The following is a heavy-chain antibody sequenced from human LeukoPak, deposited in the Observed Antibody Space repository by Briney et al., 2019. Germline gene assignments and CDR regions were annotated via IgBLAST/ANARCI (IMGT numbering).Heavy chain of an antibody. V-gene: IGHV3-9*01. CDR3: AKAPITMPYYGMDV. D-gene: IGHD3-10*01. CDR1: GFTFDDYA. Sequence: GGSLRLSCAASGFTFDDYAMHWVRQAPGKGLEWVSGISWNSGSIGYADSVKGRFTISRDNAKNSLYLQMNSLRAEDTALYYCAKAPITMPYYGMDVWGQGTTVTVSS. CDR2: ISWNSGSI. J-gene: IGHJ6*02.